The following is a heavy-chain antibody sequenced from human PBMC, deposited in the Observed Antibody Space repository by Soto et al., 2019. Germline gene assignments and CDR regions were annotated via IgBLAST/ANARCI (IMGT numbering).Heavy chain of an antibody. CDR1: GGSISSGGYY. D-gene: IGHD3-10*01. CDR3: ARLITMVRGVIMDYYYYYGMDV. J-gene: IGHJ6*02. CDR2: IYYGGST. Sequence: PSETLSLTCTVSGGSISSGGYYWSWIRQHPGKGLEWIGYIYYGGSTYYNPSLKSRVTISVDTSKNQFSLKPSSVTAADTAAYYCARLITMVRGVIMDYYYYYGMDVWGQGTTVTVSS. V-gene: IGHV4-31*03.